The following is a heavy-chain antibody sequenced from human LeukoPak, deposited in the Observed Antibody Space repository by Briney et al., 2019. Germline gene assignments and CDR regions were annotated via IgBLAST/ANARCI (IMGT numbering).Heavy chain of an antibody. CDR3: ARGASAAFDV. Sequence: GGSLRLSCAASGFIFSNYWMTWVRQAPGKGLVWVSLINGDGSITTYADSVKGRFTISRDNAKNTLYLQMNSLSAEDTALYYCARGASAAFDVWGQGTMVTVYS. V-gene: IGHV3-74*01. J-gene: IGHJ3*01. D-gene: IGHD2-21*01. CDR1: GFIFSNYW. CDR2: INGDGSIT.